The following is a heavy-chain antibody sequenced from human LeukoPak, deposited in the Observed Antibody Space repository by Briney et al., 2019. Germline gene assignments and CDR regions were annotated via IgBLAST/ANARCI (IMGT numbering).Heavy chain of an antibody. CDR3: AMTAAAGTGDY. D-gene: IGHD6-13*01. V-gene: IGHV3-66*01. CDR2: IYSGGST. CDR1: GFTVSSNY. Sequence: GGSLRLSCAASGFTVSSNYMSWVRQAPGKGLEWVSVIYSGGSTYYADSVKGRFTISRDNSKNTLYLQMNSLRAEDTAVYYCAMTAAAGTGDYWGQGTLVTVSS. J-gene: IGHJ4*02.